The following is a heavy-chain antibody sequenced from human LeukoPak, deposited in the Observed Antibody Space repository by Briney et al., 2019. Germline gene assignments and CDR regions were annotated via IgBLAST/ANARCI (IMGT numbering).Heavy chain of an antibody. V-gene: IGHV3-23*01. CDR1: GGSFSGYY. Sequence: PSETLSLTCAVYGGSFSGYYWSWVRQAPGKGLEWVSAISGSGGSTYYADSVKGRFTISRDNSKNTLYLQMNSLRAEDTAVYYCAKEMKPFGYWGQGTLVTVSS. CDR2: ISGSGGST. CDR3: AKEMKPFGY. J-gene: IGHJ4*02.